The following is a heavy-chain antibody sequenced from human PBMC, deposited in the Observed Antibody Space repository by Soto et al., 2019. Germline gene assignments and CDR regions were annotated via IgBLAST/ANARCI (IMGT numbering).Heavy chain of an antibody. CDR2: INSDGSST. Sequence: PGGSLRLSCAASGFTFSSYWMHWVRQAPGKGLVWVSRINSDGSSTSYADSVKGRFTISRDNAKNSLYLQMNSLRAEDTAVYYCARDLAYCGGDCYSGPSHEYFQHWGQGTLVTVSS. CDR1: GFTFSSYW. J-gene: IGHJ1*01. CDR3: ARDLAYCGGDCYSGPSHEYFQH. V-gene: IGHV3-74*01. D-gene: IGHD2-21*01.